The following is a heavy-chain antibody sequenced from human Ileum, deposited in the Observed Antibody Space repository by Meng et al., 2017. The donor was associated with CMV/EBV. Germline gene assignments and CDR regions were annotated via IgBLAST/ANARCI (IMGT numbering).Heavy chain of an antibody. J-gene: IGHJ6*02. CDR3: ARDRWCSSTSRYIGRVDGMDV. Sequence: GGSLRLSCAGSGFTFDDYGMSWVRQAPGKGLEWVSGINWNGDSTGYADSVRGRFTISRDNAKNALYLQMNSLRAEDTALYYCARDRWCSSTSRYIGRVDGMDVWGQGTTVTVSS. CDR2: INWNGDST. CDR1: GFTFDDYG. D-gene: IGHD2-2*02. V-gene: IGHV3-20*04.